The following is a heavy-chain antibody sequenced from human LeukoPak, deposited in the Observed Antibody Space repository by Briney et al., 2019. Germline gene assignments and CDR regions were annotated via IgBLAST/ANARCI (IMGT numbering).Heavy chain of an antibody. V-gene: IGHV3-21*01. CDR2: ISSYSSYI. CDR1: GFTFSSYN. J-gene: IGHJ4*02. Sequence: GGSLRLSCAASGFTFSSYNMNWVRQAPGKGLEWVSSISSYSSYIYYADSVKGRFTISRDNAKNSLYLQMNSLRAEDTAVYYCARGMSSSDWLIDYWGQGTLVTVPS. D-gene: IGHD6-19*01. CDR3: ARGMSSSDWLIDY.